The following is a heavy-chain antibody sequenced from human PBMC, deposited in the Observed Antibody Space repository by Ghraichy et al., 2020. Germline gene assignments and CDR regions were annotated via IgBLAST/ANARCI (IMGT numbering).Heavy chain of an antibody. J-gene: IGHJ1*01. V-gene: IGHV4-34*01. CDR2: INHSGST. CDR1: GGSFSSYY. D-gene: IGHD3-16*01. CDR3: ARGLGGYFQN. Sequence: SETLSLTCAVYGGSFSSYYWSWIRQPPGKGLEWIGEINHSGSTNYNPSLKSRVTISVDTSKNQFSLKLSSVTAADTAVYYCARGLGGYFQNWGQGTLVTVSS.